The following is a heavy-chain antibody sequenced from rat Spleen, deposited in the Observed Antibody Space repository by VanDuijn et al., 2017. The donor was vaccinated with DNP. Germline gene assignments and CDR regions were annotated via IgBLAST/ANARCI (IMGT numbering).Heavy chain of an antibody. D-gene: IGHD1-10*01. CDR1: EFTFSYSD. J-gene: IGHJ2*01. CDR3: TRDRKNYDYFDY. V-gene: IGHV5-27*01. Sequence: EVQLVESGGGLVQPGRSLKLSCVTSEFTFSYSDVAWVRQAPTRGLEWVAGISSSGGGSYYRDSVKGRLTISRDNAKSTLYLQMSSLRSEDTATYYCTRDRKNYDYFDYWGQGVMVTVSS. CDR2: ISSSGGGS.